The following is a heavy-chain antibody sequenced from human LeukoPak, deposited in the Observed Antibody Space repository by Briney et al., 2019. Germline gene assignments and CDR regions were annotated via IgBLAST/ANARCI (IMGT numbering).Heavy chain of an antibody. CDR2: IYYSGST. CDR3: ARSRGSYFADSDY. J-gene: IGHJ4*02. D-gene: IGHD1-26*01. Sequence: PSETLSLTCTVSGGSISSYYWSWIRQPPGKGLEWIGYIYYSGSTNYNPSLKSRATISVDTSKNQFSLKLSSATAADTAVYYCARSRGSYFADSDYWGQGTLVTVSS. V-gene: IGHV4-59*01. CDR1: GGSISSYY.